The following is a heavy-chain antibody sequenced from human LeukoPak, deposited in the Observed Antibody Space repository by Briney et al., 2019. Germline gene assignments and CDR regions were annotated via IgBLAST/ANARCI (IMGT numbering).Heavy chain of an antibody. CDR1: GFTFSDYY. D-gene: IGHD3-3*01. J-gene: IGHJ6*02. Sequence: GGSLRLSCAASGFTFSDYYMSWLRQAPGKGVEWVSYISRSGSTIYYADSVKGRFTISRDNAKTSLYLQMNRLRAEDTAVYYCARTLENYYYYGMDVWGQGTKVTVSS. CDR2: ISRSGSTI. CDR3: ARTLENYYYYGMDV. V-gene: IGHV3-11*01.